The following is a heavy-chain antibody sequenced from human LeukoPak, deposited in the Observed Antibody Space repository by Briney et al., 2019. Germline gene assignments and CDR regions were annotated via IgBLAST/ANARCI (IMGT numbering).Heavy chain of an antibody. V-gene: IGHV3-11*06. CDR3: ARDRYCSGGSCDGWFDP. J-gene: IGHJ5*02. D-gene: IGHD2-15*01. CDR1: GFTFSDYY. CDR2: ISSSSSYT. Sequence: GGSLRLSCAASGFTFSDYYMSWIRQAPGKGLEWVSYISSSSSYTKYADSVKGRFTISRDNAKNSLYLQMNSLRAEDTAVYHCARDRYCSGGSCDGWFDPWGEGTLVTVSS.